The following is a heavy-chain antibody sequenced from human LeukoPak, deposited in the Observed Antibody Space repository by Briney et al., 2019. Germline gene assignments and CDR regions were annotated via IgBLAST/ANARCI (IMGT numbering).Heavy chain of an antibody. V-gene: IGHV1-46*01. J-gene: IGHJ4*02. CDR2: INPSGGST. Sequence: ASVKVSCKASGYTFTSYYMHWVRQAPGQGLEWMGIINPSGGSTSYAQKFQGRVTMTRDTSTSTVYMELSSLRSEDTAVYYCAREHPGYSSSWYVDYWGQGTLVTVSS. CDR1: GYTFTSYY. CDR3: AREHPGYSSSWYVDY. D-gene: IGHD6-13*01.